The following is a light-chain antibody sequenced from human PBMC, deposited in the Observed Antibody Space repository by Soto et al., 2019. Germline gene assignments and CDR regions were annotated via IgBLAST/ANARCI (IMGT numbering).Light chain of an antibody. J-gene: IGKJ3*01. V-gene: IGKV3-15*01. CDR1: QSVGSN. Sequence: EIMMTQSPATLSVSPGEGATLSCRASQSVGSNLAWYQQRPGQAPRLLIYAASSRATDIPARFSGSGSGTEFTLSISSLQSEDFAVYYCQQYNKWPLFTFGPGTRVDVK. CDR3: QQYNKWPLFT. CDR2: AAS.